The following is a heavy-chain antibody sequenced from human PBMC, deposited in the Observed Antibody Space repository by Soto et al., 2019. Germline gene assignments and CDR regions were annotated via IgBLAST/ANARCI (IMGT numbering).Heavy chain of an antibody. CDR2: IYHSGST. CDR3: ARGAGSYRSFDY. J-gene: IGHJ4*02. D-gene: IGHD3-16*02. Sequence: QVQLQESGPGLVKPSGTLSLTCAVSGGSISSSNWWSWVRQPPGKGLEWIGEIYHSGSTNYNPSLKIRVTMSVDKSKNQLSLKLSSVTAADTAVYYCARGAGSYRSFDYWGQGTLVTVSS. V-gene: IGHV4-4*02. CDR1: GGSISSSNW.